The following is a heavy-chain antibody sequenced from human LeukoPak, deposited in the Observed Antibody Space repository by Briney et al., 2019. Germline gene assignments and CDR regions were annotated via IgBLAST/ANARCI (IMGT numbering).Heavy chain of an antibody. D-gene: IGHD3-9*01. CDR3: ARDSLYYDILTGYYKDHYFDY. Sequence: GGSLRLSCAASGFTFSSYAMSWVRQAPGKGLEWVAVIWYDGSNKYYADSVKGRFTISRDNSKNTLYLQMNSLRAEDTAVYYCARDSLYYDILTGYYKDHYFDYWGQGTLVTVSS. V-gene: IGHV3-33*08. CDR1: GFTFSSYA. J-gene: IGHJ4*02. CDR2: IWYDGSNK.